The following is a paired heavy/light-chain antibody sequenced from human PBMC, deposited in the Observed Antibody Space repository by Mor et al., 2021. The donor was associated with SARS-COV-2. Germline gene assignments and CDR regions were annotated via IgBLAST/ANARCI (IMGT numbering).Heavy chain of an antibody. Sequence: QVHLQESGPGLVKPSGTLSLTCTFSGVSISGSNWLSWVRQPPGKGLEWIGEIYHGGDTNYNPYLKSRVSMSVDKSKNQLSLNLRSVTAADTAVYYCARITTTLGVATLDSWGQGTLVTVSS. J-gene: IGHJ4*02. CDR2: IYHGGDT. CDR3: ARITTTLGVATLDS. V-gene: IGHV4-4*02. CDR1: GVSISGSNW. D-gene: IGHD3-3*01.
Light chain of an antibody. Sequence: SYEMTQPPSVSVSLGQAASITCSGHKMGEKYTFWYQQKPGQSPLLIIYQDQKRPSGIPERFSGSNSGSTATLTISGTQSIDEADYYCQAWDNNIVVFGGGTKLTVL. CDR1: KMGEKY. V-gene: IGLV3-1*01. CDR3: QAWDNNIVV. J-gene: IGLJ2*01. CDR2: QDQ.